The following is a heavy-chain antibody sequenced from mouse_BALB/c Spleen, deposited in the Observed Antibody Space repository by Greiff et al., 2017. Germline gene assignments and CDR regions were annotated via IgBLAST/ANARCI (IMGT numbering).Heavy chain of an antibody. CDR2: IDPSDSET. D-gene: IGHD1-1*01. CDR1: GYSFTSYW. J-gene: IGHJ4*01. CDR3: ARGVVATPYAMDY. Sequence: VQLQQSGPQLVRPGASVKISCKASGYSFTSYWMHWVKQRPGQGLEWIGMIDPSDSETRLNQKFKDKATLTVDKSSSTAYMQLSSPTSEDSAVYYCARGVVATPYAMDYWGQGTSVTVSS. V-gene: IGHV1S127*01.